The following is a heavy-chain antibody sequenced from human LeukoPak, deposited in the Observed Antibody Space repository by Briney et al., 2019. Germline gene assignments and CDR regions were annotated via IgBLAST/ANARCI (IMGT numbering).Heavy chain of an antibody. CDR3: ARTSKGIAARADY. D-gene: IGHD6-6*01. CDR1: GGALSSYY. CDR2: IYYSGST. Sequence: SETLSLTCIVSGGALSSYYWSWIRQPPGKGLEWIGYIYYSGSTNYNPSLRSRVTISVDTSKNQLSLKLSSVTAADTAVYYCARTSKGIAARADYWGQGTLVTVSS. J-gene: IGHJ4*02. V-gene: IGHV4-59*01.